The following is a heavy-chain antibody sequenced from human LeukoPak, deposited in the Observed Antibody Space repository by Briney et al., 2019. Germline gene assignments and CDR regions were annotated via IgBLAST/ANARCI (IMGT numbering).Heavy chain of an antibody. CDR1: GYSISSGYY. V-gene: IGHV4-38-2*01. Sequence: PSETLSLTCAVSGYSISSGYYWGWIRQPPGKGLEWIGSIYHSGSTYYNPSLKSRVTVSVDTSKNQFSLKLSSVTAADTAVYYCANSNPRFGELLAPFDYWGQGTLVTVSS. CDR2: IYHSGST. J-gene: IGHJ4*02. CDR3: ANSNPRFGELLAPFDY. D-gene: IGHD3-10*02.